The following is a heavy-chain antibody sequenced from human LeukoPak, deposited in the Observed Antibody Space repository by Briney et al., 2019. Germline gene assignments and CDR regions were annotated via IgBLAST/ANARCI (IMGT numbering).Heavy chain of an antibody. CDR2: ISSSSSTI. V-gene: IGHV3-48*01. J-gene: IGHJ3*02. CDR3: ARVVATFSDAFDI. D-gene: IGHD5-12*01. CDR1: GFTFSSYS. Sequence: PGGSLRLSCAASGFTFSSYSMNWVRQAPGKGLEWVSYISSSSSTIYYADSVKGRFTISRDNAKNSLYLQMNSLRAEDTAVYYCARVVATFSDAFDIWGQGTMVTVSS.